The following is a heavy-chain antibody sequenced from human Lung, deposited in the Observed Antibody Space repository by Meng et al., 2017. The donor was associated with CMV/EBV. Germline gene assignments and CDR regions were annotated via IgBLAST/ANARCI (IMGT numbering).Heavy chain of an antibody. Sequence: GGSXRLSCAASGFTFSSYWMHWVRQAPGKGPVWVSRIDSEGRTTSYADSVKGRFTISRDNAKNTLYLQMNSLRPEDTALYYCAREGTGYDFWRGYRNDALNLXGQGXMVTVSS. J-gene: IGHJ3*01. D-gene: IGHD3-3*01. V-gene: IGHV3-74*01. CDR2: IDSEGRTT. CDR3: AREGTGYDFWRGYRNDALNL. CDR1: GFTFSSYW.